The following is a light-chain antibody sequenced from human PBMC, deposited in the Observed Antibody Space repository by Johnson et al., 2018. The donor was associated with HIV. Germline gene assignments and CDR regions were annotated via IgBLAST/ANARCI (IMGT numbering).Light chain of an antibody. CDR1: TSNIGNNY. CDR3: GTWDSSLSARYV. Sequence: QSVLTQPPSVSAAPGQKVTFSCSGSTSNIGNNYVSWYQQLPGTAPKLLIYDNNKRPSGIPDRFSGSKSGPSATLAITGLQTGDEADYYCGTWDSSLSARYVFGTGTKVTVL. V-gene: IGLV1-51*01. CDR2: DNN. J-gene: IGLJ1*01.